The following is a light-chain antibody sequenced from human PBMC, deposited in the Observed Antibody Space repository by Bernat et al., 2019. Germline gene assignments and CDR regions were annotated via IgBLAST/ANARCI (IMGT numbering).Light chain of an antibody. CDR3: MQATQSFT. CDR2: EIS. V-gene: IGKV2-24*01. Sequence: DIVMTQAPLSSRVTLGQPASISCTSSESLVPVNGNTYLSWLQQRPGQSPRLLIYEISNRFSGVPDRFSGSGSGTNFTLEISRVEAGDVGVYYCMQATQSFTFGQGTKLEIE. CDR1: ESLVPVNGNTY. J-gene: IGKJ2*01.